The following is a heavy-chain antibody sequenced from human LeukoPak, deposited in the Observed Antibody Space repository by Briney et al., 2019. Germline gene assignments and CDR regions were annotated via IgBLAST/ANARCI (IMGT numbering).Heavy chain of an antibody. J-gene: IGHJ4*02. Sequence: GGSLRLSCAASGFTFNSYWMSWVRQAPGKGLEWVANIKQDGSGEYYVDSVKGRFTISRDNAKNSLYLQMNSLRAEDTAVYYCARDYDFWSGYPYYFDYWGQGTLVTVSS. V-gene: IGHV3-7*01. CDR1: GFTFNSYW. D-gene: IGHD3-3*01. CDR3: ARDYDFWSGYPYYFDY. CDR2: IKQDGSGE.